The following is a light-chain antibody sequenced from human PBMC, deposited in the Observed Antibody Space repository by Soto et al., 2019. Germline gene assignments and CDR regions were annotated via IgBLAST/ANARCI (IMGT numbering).Light chain of an antibody. CDR1: QGISSY. CDR2: AAS. Sequence: AIRMTQSPSSLSASTGDRVTITCRASQGISSYLAWYQQKPGKAPKLLIYAASTLQSGVPSRFSGSGSGTDFTLTISCLQSEDFATYYCQQYYSYPLLGGGTKVDI. CDR3: QQYYSYPL. V-gene: IGKV1-8*01. J-gene: IGKJ4*01.